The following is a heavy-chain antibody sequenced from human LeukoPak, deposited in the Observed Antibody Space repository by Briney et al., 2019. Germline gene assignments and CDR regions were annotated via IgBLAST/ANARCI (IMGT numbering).Heavy chain of an antibody. V-gene: IGHV4-39*01. D-gene: IGHD3-9*01. Sequence: SETLSLTCTVSGGSISSSSYYWGWIRQPPGKELEWIGSIYYSGSTYYNPSLKSRVTISVDTSKNQFSLKLSSVTAADTAVYYCARLDGYFDWLLTIDYWGQGTLVTVSS. CDR2: IYYSGST. J-gene: IGHJ4*02. CDR3: ARLDGYFDWLLTIDY. CDR1: GGSISSSSYY.